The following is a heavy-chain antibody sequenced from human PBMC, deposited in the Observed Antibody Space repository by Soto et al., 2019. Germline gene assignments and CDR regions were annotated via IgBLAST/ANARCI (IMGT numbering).Heavy chain of an antibody. CDR1: GFTFSAYS. Sequence: PGGSLRLSCVASGFTFSAYSMSWVRQAPGKGLEWVSVTGRDGYPVYYGDSVKGRLTISRDNSKNTLHLEMNRLRAEDTAMYYCAKHGDSKSLDYWGQGTLVTVSS. CDR3: AKHGDSKSLDY. V-gene: IGHV3-23*03. D-gene: IGHD4-17*01. CDR2: TGRDGYPV. J-gene: IGHJ4*02.